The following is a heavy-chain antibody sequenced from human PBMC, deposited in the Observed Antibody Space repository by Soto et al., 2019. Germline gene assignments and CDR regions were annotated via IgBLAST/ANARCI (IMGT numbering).Heavy chain of an antibody. CDR1: GGSISSGGYN. CDR3: ARRAVVAVTGSLDNWLDP. D-gene: IGHD2-21*01. CDR2: VYSSGST. Sequence: SETLSLTCAVSGGSISSGGYNWNWLRQPPGKALEWIGYVYSSGSTNYNPSLKSRVTISVDTSRNQFSLKVNSVTAADTAVYYCARRAVVAVTGSLDNWLDPWGQGILVTVSS. V-gene: IGHV4-61*08. J-gene: IGHJ5*02.